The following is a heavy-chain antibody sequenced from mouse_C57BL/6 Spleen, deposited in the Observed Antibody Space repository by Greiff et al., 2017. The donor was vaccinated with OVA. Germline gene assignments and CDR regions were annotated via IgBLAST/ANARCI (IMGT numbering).Heavy chain of an antibody. CDR1: GYTFTSYW. CDR2: IYPGSGCT. D-gene: IGHD1-1*01. Sequence: QVQLQQPGAELVKPGASVKMSCKASGYTFTSYWITWVKQRPGQGLEWIGDIYPGSGCTNYNEKLKSKATLTVDKSSSTAYMQLSSLTSVSSAVYYFARDYCSSYYAMDYWGQGTSVTVSS. V-gene: IGHV1-55*01. CDR3: ARDYCSSYYAMDY. J-gene: IGHJ4*01.